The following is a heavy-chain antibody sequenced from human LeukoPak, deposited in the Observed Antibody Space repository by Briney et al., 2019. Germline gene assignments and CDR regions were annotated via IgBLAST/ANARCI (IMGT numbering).Heavy chain of an antibody. CDR1: GYTFTTYD. Sequence: GASVKVSCKASGYTFTTYDISWVRQAPGQGLEWMGWISAYNGYTNYAQKFQDRVTMTTDTSTRTAYMEVRSLRSDDTAVYYCARNTLGYCSSTSCYTPYYYYMDVWGKGTTVTVSS. D-gene: IGHD2-2*02. V-gene: IGHV1-18*01. J-gene: IGHJ6*03. CDR3: ARNTLGYCSSTSCYTPYYYYMDV. CDR2: ISAYNGYT.